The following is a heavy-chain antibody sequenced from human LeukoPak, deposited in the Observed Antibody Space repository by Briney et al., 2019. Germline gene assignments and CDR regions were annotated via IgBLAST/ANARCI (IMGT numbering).Heavy chain of an antibody. CDR3: AKLGYCSGASCYRWLDP. CDR2: IGGRDGGT. CDR1: GFTFSSYA. V-gene: IGHV3-23*01. D-gene: IGHD2-15*01. J-gene: IGHJ5*02. Sequence: PGGSLRLSCAASGFTFSSYAMSWVRHAPGKGLEWVSTIGGRDGGTYYADSVKGRFTVSRDNSKDTLYLQVNSLRAEDTAVYYCAKLGYCSGASCYRWLDPWGQGTLVTVSS.